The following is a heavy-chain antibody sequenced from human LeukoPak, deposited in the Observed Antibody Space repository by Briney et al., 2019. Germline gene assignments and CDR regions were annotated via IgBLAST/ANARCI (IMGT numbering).Heavy chain of an antibody. CDR2: ISGDGGST. D-gene: IGHD5-12*01. CDR3: AKVIYSGYDLFDY. J-gene: IGHJ4*02. Sequence: TGGSLRLSCAASGFTFDDYPMHWVRQAPGKGLEWVSLISGDGGSTYYADSVKGRFTIPRDNSKNSLYLQMNSLRTGDTALYYCAKVIYSGYDLFDYWGQGTLVTVSS. V-gene: IGHV3-43*02. CDR1: GFTFDDYP.